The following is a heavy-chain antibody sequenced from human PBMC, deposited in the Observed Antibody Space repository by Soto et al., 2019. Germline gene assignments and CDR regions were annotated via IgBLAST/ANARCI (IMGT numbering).Heavy chain of an antibody. J-gene: IGHJ6*02. Sequence: EVQLVESGGGLVQPGGSLRLSCVGSGFRISNYFMSWVRQAPGKGLEWVANIKEDGSEKYYVESVKGRFTISRDNAKNSLYLQVNSLRDADTAVYYCARPRFRGMDVWGQGTTVTVSS. D-gene: IGHD3-10*01. CDR2: IKEDGSEK. CDR3: ARPRFRGMDV. V-gene: IGHV3-7*03. CDR1: GFRISNYF.